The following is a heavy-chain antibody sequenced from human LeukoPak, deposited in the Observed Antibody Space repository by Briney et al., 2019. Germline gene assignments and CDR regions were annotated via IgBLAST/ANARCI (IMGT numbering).Heavy chain of an antibody. CDR1: GGSISSIIYY. CDR3: ARGPNSGWSGTPFDY. CDR2: IYYSGGT. Sequence: SETLSLTCSVSGGSISSIIYYWGWIRLPPGKDLEWIGSIYYSGGTYYNPSLKSRVTISVDTSKNQFSLKLSSVTAADTAVYYCARGPNSGWSGTPFDYWGQGTLVTVSS. D-gene: IGHD6-19*01. V-gene: IGHV4-39*07. J-gene: IGHJ4*02.